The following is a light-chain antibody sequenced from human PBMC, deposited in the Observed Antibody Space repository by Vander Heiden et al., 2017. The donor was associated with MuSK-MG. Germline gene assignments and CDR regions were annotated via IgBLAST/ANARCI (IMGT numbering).Light chain of an antibody. Sequence: DTVMTQSPDSLVVSLGERATVTCKSSQDVLYNSHNKNYLSWYQQKAGQPPKLLIRWASIRESGVPERFSGSGSGTDFTLTISSLQAEDVAVYYCQQYYSLPATFGQGTKVEIK. CDR1: QDVLYNSHNKNY. CDR3: QQYYSLPAT. J-gene: IGKJ2*01. CDR2: WAS. V-gene: IGKV4-1*01.